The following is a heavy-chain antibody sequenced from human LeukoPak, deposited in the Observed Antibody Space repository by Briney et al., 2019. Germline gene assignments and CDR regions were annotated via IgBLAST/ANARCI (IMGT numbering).Heavy chain of an antibody. D-gene: IGHD4-11*01. J-gene: IGHJ4*02. V-gene: IGHV4-34*01. CDR1: GGSFSGYY. CDR3: ARHVTTGAHFDC. CDR2: INHSGST. Sequence: SETLSLTCAVYGGSFSGYYWSWIRQPPGKGLEWIGEINHSGSTNYNPSLKSRVTISVDTSKNQFSLKLSSVTAADTAVYYCARHVTTGAHFDCWGQGTLVTVSS.